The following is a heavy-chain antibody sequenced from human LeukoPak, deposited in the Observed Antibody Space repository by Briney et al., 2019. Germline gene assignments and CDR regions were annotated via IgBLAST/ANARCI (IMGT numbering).Heavy chain of an antibody. V-gene: IGHV4-59*10. CDR3: ARLATAGYFDS. CDR2: IYTGGRT. J-gene: IGHJ4*02. D-gene: IGHD6-13*01. CDR1: GGSFSGYY. Sequence: SETLSLTCAVYGGSFSGYYWSWIRQPAGKGLEWIGRIYTGGRTNYNPSLESRVTMSVDTSTNQFSLRVTSVTAADTAIYYCARLATAGYFDSWGQGTLVTVSS.